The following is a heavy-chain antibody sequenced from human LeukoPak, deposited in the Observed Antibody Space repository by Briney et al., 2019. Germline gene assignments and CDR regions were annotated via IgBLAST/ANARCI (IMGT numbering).Heavy chain of an antibody. CDR1: GYTFTSYG. D-gene: IGHD2-21*02. Sequence: ASVKVSCKASGYTFTSYGISWVRQAPGQGLEWMGWISAYNGNTNYAQKLQGRVTMTTDTPTSTAYMELRSLRSDDTAVYYCASTRSLAVTAPDDYWGQGTLVTVSS. CDR2: ISAYNGNT. CDR3: ASTRSLAVTAPDDY. J-gene: IGHJ4*02. V-gene: IGHV1-18*01.